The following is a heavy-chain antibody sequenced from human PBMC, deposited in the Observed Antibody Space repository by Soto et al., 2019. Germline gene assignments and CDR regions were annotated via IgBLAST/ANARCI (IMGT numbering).Heavy chain of an antibody. Sequence: QMQLVDPGEGLVEPGGSLKLPFEASGFTFSNHYMSWIRQAPGRGLGWFSYISRSGSTIYYADSVRGRFTISRDNSKNSLYLQMDSLRAEDTAMYYCGRDPELWDENVATRPSIYYYGMDVWGQGTTVTVSS. CDR1: GFTFSNHY. V-gene: IGHV3-11*01. CDR3: GRDPELWDENVATRPSIYYYGMDV. D-gene: IGHD5-18*01. CDR2: ISRSGSTI. J-gene: IGHJ6*02.